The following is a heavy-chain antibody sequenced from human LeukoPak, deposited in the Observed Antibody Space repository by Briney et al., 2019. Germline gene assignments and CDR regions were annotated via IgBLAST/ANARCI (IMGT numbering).Heavy chain of an antibody. Sequence: SETLSLTCTVSGGSISSYYWSWIRQPPGKGLERIGYIYYSGSTNYNPSLKSRVTISVDTSKNQFSLKLSSVTAADTAVYYCALSDAGSYNYWGQGTLVTVSS. CDR3: ALSDAGSYNY. J-gene: IGHJ4*02. CDR1: GGSISSYY. D-gene: IGHD3-10*01. V-gene: IGHV4-59*08. CDR2: IYYSGST.